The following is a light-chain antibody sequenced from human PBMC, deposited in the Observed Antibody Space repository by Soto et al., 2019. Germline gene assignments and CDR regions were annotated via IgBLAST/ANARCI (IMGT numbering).Light chain of an antibody. CDR1: SSDVGGYDY. J-gene: IGLJ7*01. Sequence: QSALTQPASVSGSPGQSITIFCTGTSSDVGGYDYVSWCQQHPGKAPKLLIYDVTNRPSGVSNRFSGSKSGNTASLTISGLQAEDEADYYCSSYRSSGIPVFGGGTQLTVL. V-gene: IGLV2-14*01. CDR3: SSYRSSGIPV. CDR2: DVT.